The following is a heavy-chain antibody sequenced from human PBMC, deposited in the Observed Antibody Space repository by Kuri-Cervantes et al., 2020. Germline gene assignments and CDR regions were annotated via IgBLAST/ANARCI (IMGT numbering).Heavy chain of an antibody. J-gene: IGHJ4*02. V-gene: IGHV1-2*02. Sequence: ASVKVSCKASGYTFTSYAMNWVRQAPGQGLEWMGWINPNSGGANYAQKFQGRVTMTRDTSISTAYMELSRLKSDDTAMYYCAREGTTLEYYFDYWGQGTLVTVSS. CDR3: AREGTTLEYYFDY. CDR2: INPNSGGA. D-gene: IGHD4-11*01. CDR1: GYTFTSYA.